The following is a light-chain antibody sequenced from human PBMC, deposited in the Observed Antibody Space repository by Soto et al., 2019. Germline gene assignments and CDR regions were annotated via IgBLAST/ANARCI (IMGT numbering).Light chain of an antibody. CDR2: AAS. Sequence: DMGLNKPPAARSACVGDRVAITCRASESLSSNLNWYQQKPGKAPKLLIYAASSLQSGVPSRFSGSGSGTDFTLTISRVEAEDVGVYYCMQGIHWPWTFGQGTKVDIK. CDR1: ESLSSN. J-gene: IGKJ1*01. V-gene: IGKV1-39*01. CDR3: MQGIHWPWT.